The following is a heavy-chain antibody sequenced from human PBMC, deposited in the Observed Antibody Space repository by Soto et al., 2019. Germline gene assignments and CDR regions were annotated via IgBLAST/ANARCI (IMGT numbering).Heavy chain of an antibody. Sequence: QVQLVESGGSVVQPGRSLRLSCAVSGFTFSTYGMHWVRQAPGKGLEWVAVIWGDGSNKYHADSVKGRFTISRDNTKNTLALEMNNLSAEDTAVYYCVRVFDPYSCVSWGQGTLVTVSS. J-gene: IGHJ4*02. CDR3: VRVFDPYSCVS. CDR2: IWGDGSNK. D-gene: IGHD3-9*01. V-gene: IGHV3-33*01. CDR1: GFTFSTYG.